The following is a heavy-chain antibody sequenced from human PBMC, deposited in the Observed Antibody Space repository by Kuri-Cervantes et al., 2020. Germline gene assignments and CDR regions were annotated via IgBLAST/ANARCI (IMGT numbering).Heavy chain of an antibody. CDR1: GFTFDDYA. D-gene: IGHD2-2*01. V-gene: IGHV3-43D*04. CDR2: ISWDGGST. Sequence: GGSLSRSRAASGFTFDDYAMHLVRQAPGKGLEWVSLISWDGGSTYYADSVKGRFTISRDNSKNSLYLQMNSLRAEDTALYCCAKDFNPRAIVVVPAAGYDYWGQGTLVTVSS. CDR3: AKDFNPRAIVVVPAAGYDY. J-gene: IGHJ4*02.